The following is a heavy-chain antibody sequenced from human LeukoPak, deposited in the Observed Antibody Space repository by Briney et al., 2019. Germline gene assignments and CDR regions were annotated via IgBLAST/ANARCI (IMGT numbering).Heavy chain of an antibody. V-gene: IGHV3-74*01. Sequence: PGGSLRLSCAASGFTFSSYSMNWVRQAPGKGLEWVSRINGHGTTTGYADSVKGRFTISRDNAKNTVYLQMNSLRVEDTAIYYCLKRGSDWTYWYFDLWGRGTRVTVSS. CDR2: INGHGTTT. CDR1: GFTFSSYS. CDR3: LKRGSDWTYWYFDL. J-gene: IGHJ2*01. D-gene: IGHD1-1*01.